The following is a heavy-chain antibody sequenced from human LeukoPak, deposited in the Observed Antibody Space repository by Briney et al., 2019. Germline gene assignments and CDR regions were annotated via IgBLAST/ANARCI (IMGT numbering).Heavy chain of an antibody. V-gene: IGHV4-34*01. D-gene: IGHD3-22*01. CDR3: ARGHYYDSSGYHP. Sequence: SETLSLTCAVYGGSFSGYYWSWIRQPPGKGLEWIGEINHSGSTNYNPSLKSRVTISVDTSKNQFSLKLSSVTAADTAVYYCARGHYYDSSGYHPWGQGTLVTVSS. J-gene: IGHJ4*02. CDR1: GGSFSGYY. CDR2: INHSGST.